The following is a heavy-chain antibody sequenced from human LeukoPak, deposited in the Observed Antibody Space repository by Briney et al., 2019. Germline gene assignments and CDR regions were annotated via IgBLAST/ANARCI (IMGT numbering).Heavy chain of an antibody. CDR3: ARDSGNPRRGHTYGMDV. Sequence: ASVKVSCNASGGTFSSYTSSWVRQAPGQRLEWMVRIIPILGIAKYAQKFQGRVTITADKSTSTAYMELSSLRSEDTAVYYCARDSGNPRRGHTYGMDVWGQGTTVTVSS. V-gene: IGHV1-69*04. CDR2: IIPILGIA. J-gene: IGHJ6*02. D-gene: IGHD1-26*01. CDR1: GGTFSSYT.